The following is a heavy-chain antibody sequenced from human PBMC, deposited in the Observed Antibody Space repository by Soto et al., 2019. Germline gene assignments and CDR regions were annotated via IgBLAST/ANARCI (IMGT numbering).Heavy chain of an antibody. Sequence: GSPQRHSQAASGVHFRGYALRRIRKAPGKGLEWASAISGSGGRTYYAAPVKGRFTISRDNSKNTLYLQMNSQSADDTAVYFCAKAVNDFVDGSLDIWGQGIMVTV. CDR3: AKAVNDFVDGSLDI. J-gene: IGHJ3*02. V-gene: IGHV3-23*01. CDR2: ISGSGGRT. CDR1: GVHFRGYA. D-gene: IGHD3-3*01.